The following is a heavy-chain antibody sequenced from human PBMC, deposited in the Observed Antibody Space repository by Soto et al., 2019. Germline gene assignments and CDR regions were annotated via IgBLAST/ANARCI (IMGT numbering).Heavy chain of an antibody. CDR1: GFTFSSYA. D-gene: IGHD2-15*01. CDR3: AKRLSPSGSPWDY. Sequence: GGSLRLSCAASGFTFSSYAMTWVRQAPGKGLEWVSSISISGGTTYYTDSVRGRFTISRDDSKNTLYLQMNSLRAEDTAVYYCAKRLSPSGSPWDYWGQGTLVTVSS. CDR2: ISISGGTT. V-gene: IGHV3-23*01. J-gene: IGHJ4*02.